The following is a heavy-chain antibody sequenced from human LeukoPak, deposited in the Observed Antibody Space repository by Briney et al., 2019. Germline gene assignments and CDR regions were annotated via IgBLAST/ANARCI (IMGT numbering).Heavy chain of an antibody. CDR1: GFTVSTDF. CDR3: ANRGF. J-gene: IGHJ4*02. CDR2: IQSGDRT. V-gene: IGHV3-53*01. Sequence: GGSLRLSCAASGFTVSTDFMKWLRQAPGKGLEWVSMIQSGDRTYYAASVEGRFTISRDTSKNTLYLQMNSLRAEDTAVYYCANRGFWGQGTLVTVSS.